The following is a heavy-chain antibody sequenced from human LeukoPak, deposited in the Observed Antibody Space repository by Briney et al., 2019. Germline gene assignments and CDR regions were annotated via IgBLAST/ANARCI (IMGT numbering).Heavy chain of an antibody. CDR1: GYTFSNFY. CDR3: ARGSSSGAYYFDY. J-gene: IGHJ4*02. V-gene: IGHV1-46*01. Sequence: ASVKVSCKASGYTFSNFYMNWGRQAPGQGLEWMGILNPSGGSTRYAQKFQGRVTMTRDTSTSTVYMELSSLRSEDTAVYYCARGSSSGAYYFDYWGQGALVTVSS. D-gene: IGHD3-22*01. CDR2: LNPSGGST.